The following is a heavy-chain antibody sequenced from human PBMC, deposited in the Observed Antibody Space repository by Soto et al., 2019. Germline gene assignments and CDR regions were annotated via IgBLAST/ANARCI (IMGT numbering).Heavy chain of an antibody. Sequence: RASVKVSCKASGGTFSSYAISWVRQAPGQGLEWMGGIIPIFGTANYAQKFQGRVTITADESTSTAYMELSSLRSEDTAVYYCAIYYDSSGYYLDYWGQGTLVTVSS. D-gene: IGHD3-22*01. CDR1: GGTFSSYA. J-gene: IGHJ4*02. CDR2: IIPIFGTA. V-gene: IGHV1-69*13. CDR3: AIYYDSSGYYLDY.